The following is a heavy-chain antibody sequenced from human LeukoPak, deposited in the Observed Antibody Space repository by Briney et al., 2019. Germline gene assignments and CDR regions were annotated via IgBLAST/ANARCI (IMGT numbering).Heavy chain of an antibody. CDR2: IIPILGIA. CDR1: GYTFTGYY. D-gene: IGHD1-14*01. V-gene: IGHV1-69*04. J-gene: IGHJ6*02. Sequence: SVKVSCKASGYTFTGYYMHWVRQAPGQGLEWMGRIIPILGIANYAQKFQGRVTITADKSTSTAYMELSSLRSEDTAVYYCAREAGTGDYYYGMDVWGQGTTVTVSS. CDR3: AREAGTGDYYYGMDV.